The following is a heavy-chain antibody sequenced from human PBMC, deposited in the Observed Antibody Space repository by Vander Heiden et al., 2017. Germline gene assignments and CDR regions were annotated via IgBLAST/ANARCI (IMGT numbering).Heavy chain of an antibody. J-gene: IGHJ4*02. CDR1: GGSISSGGYY. CDR3: ARVNSVKGRRRYYFDY. CDR2: IYYSGST. V-gene: IGHV4-31*03. D-gene: IGHD4-17*01. Sequence: QVQLQESGPGLVKPSQTLSLTCTVSGGSISSGGYYWSWIRQHPGKCLEWIGYIYYSGSTYYNPSLKSRVTISVDTSKNQFSLKLSSVTAADTAVYYCARVNSVKGRRRYYFDYWGQGTLVTVSS.